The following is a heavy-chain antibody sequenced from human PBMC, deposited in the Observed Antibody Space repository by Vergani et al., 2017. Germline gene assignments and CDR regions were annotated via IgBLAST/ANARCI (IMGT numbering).Heavy chain of an antibody. Sequence: QVQLQESGPGLVKPSQTLSLTCTVSGGSISSGGYYWSWIRQHPGKGLDWIGYIYYSGSTYYNPSLRSRVTISVDTSKNQFSLKLSSVTAADTAVYYCAGVRTPPTPKYFYYCMDVWGKGTTVTVSS. CDR1: GGSISSGGYY. V-gene: IGHV4-31*03. CDR3: AGVRTPPTPKYFYYCMDV. CDR2: IYYSGST. J-gene: IGHJ6*03.